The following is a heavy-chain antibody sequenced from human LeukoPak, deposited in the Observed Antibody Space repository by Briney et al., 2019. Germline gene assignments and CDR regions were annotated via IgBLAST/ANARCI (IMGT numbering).Heavy chain of an antibody. CDR3: ARNGDYGPFDY. CDR2: IIPILGIA. CDR1: GGTFSSYA. Sequence: GASVKVSCKASGGTFSSYAISWVRQAPGQGLEWMGRIIPILGIANYAQKLQGRVTMTTDTSTSTAYMELRSLRSDDTAVYYCARNGDYGPFDYWGQGTLVTVSS. D-gene: IGHD4-17*01. J-gene: IGHJ4*02. V-gene: IGHV1-69*04.